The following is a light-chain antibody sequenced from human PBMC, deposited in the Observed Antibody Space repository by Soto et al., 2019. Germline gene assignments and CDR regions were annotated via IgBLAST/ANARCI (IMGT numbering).Light chain of an antibody. Sequence: QSALAQPASVSGSPGQSIAISCTGTSSDVGGYNYVSWYQQHPGKAPKLLISEVSIRPSGVSDRFSGSKSGNTASLTISGLQTEDEADYYCSSFTSAYTFVFGSGTKLIVL. J-gene: IGLJ1*01. CDR3: SSFTSAYTFV. CDR1: SSDVGGYNY. CDR2: EVS. V-gene: IGLV2-14*01.